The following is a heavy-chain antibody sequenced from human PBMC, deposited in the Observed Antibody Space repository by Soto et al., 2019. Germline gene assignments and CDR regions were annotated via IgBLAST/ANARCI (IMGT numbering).Heavy chain of an antibody. V-gene: IGHV1-46*01. Sequence: QVQLAQSGAEVKKPGASVKLTCKASGYIFTSYKMHWVRQAPGQGLEWMGVIVPSDGYTIYAQNFQGRVTMAGDTSTSSVYMELSSLRPEDTAFYYCAMEEGGLGSWGQGALVTVSS. CDR1: GYIFTSYK. CDR2: IVPSDGYT. J-gene: IGHJ5*01. D-gene: IGHD1-1*01. CDR3: AMEEGGLGS.